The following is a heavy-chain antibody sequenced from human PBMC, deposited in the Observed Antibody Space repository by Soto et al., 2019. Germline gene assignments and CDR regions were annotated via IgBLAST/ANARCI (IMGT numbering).Heavy chain of an antibody. CDR3: AREYIWSGLFDY. Sequence: GGSLRLSCAASGFTFSDIAMHWVRQASGKGLEWVGRIDRKNYNYATTYSASVKGKFTISRDDSKNKEYLGMNSLKTEDTAVYYCAREYIWSGLFDYWGQGT. D-gene: IGHD3-10*01. J-gene: IGHJ4*02. CDR2: IDRKNYNYAT. V-gene: IGHV3-73*01. CDR1: GFTFSDIA.